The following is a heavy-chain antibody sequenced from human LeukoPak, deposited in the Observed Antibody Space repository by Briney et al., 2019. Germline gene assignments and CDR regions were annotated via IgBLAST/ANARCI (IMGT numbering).Heavy chain of an antibody. Sequence: PSETLSLTCTVSGGSISSYYWSWIRQPPGKGLEWIGYIYYSGSTNYNPSLNSRVTISVDMSKNQLSLKLSSVTAADTAVYYCARLSVLLEGFDPWGQGTLVTVSS. D-gene: IGHD3-10*01. CDR2: IYYSGST. J-gene: IGHJ5*02. CDR3: ARLSVLLEGFDP. CDR1: GGSISSYY. V-gene: IGHV4-59*12.